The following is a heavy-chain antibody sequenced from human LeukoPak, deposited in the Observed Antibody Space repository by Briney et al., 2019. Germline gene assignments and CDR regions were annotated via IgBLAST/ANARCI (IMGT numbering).Heavy chain of an antibody. CDR2: ISGYNGDT. V-gene: IGHV1-18*01. CDR1: GYTFTTYG. J-gene: IGHJ5*02. CDR3: ARNRVTIATMRYFDP. D-gene: IGHD5-12*01. Sequence: ASVNVSCKASGYTFTTYGISWVRQAPGQGLEWMGWISGYNGDTNYAQNFQGRVTMTTDTSTSTAYMELRSLRSDDTAVYYCARNRVTIATMRYFDPWGQGHRVSVSS.